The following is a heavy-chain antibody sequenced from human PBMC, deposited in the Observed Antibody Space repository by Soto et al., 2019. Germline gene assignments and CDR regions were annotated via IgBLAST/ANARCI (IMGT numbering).Heavy chain of an antibody. D-gene: IGHD3-22*01. CDR2: IIPIFGTA. CDR1: GGTFSSYA. Sequence: QVQLVQSGAEVKKPGSSVKVSCKASGGTFSSYAISWVRQAPGQGLEWMGGIIPIFGTANYAQKFQGRVTITADESTSTAYMELSSLRSEDTAVYYCARSSTMIVVVITSDAFDIWGKGTMVTVSS. V-gene: IGHV1-69*12. CDR3: ARSSTMIVVVITSDAFDI. J-gene: IGHJ3*02.